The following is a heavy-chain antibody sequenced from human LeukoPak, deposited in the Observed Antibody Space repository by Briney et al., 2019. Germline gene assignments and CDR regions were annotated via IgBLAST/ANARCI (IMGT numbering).Heavy chain of an antibody. CDR2: IRFDESDK. D-gene: IGHD2-2*03. V-gene: IGHV3-30*02. CDR1: GFTFSNYG. J-gene: IGHJ5*02. CDR3: VKDGYCSSASCYAGHWFDA. Sequence: GGSLRLSCIASGFTFSNYGMHWVRQAPGKGLDWVAFIRFDESDKYYADSVKGRFTISRDNSKNTVFLQMNSLRPEDTAVYYCVKDGYCSSASCYAGHWFDAWGQGTLVTVSS.